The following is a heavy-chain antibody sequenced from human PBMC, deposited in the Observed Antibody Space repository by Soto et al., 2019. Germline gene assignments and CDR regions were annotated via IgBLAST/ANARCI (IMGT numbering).Heavy chain of an antibody. CDR2: IWYDGSNK. CDR3: AGSGSYRWFDY. CDR1: GFTFNNYG. Sequence: QVQLVESGRGVVQPGRSLRLSCAASGFTFNNYGMHWVRQAPGKGLEWVAIIWYDGSNKYYADSVKGRFTISRDNSKNTLYLQMNSLRAEDTAVYYCAGSGSYRWFDYWGQGTLVTVSS. J-gene: IGHJ4*02. V-gene: IGHV3-33*01. D-gene: IGHD3-10*01.